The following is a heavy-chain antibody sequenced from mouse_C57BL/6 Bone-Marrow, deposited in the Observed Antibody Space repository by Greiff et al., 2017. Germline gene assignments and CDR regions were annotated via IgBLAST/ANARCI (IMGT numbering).Heavy chain of an antibody. CDR2: IAPAHGNT. CDR3: APIYDGYYGGFFFDY. V-gene: IGHV14-3*01. Sequence: VQLQQSVAELVRPGASVKLSCTASGFNIKNTYMHWVKQRPEQGLEWIGRIAPAHGNTKYAPKFQGKASITADTSSNPAYLQLGCLTSEDPAIYYCAPIYDGYYGGFFFDYWGQGTTLTVSS. D-gene: IGHD2-3*01. J-gene: IGHJ2*01. CDR1: GFNIKNTY.